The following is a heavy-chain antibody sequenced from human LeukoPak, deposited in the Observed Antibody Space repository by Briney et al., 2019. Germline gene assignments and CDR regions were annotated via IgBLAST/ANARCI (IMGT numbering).Heavy chain of an antibody. CDR2: IIPIFGTA. Sequence: ASVKVSCKASGGTFSSYAISWVRQAPGQGLEWMGGIIPIFGTANYAQKFQGRVTITADESTSTAYMELSSLRSEDAAVYYCARGIAVAGYDYWGQGTLVTVSS. J-gene: IGHJ4*02. CDR1: GGTFSSYA. D-gene: IGHD6-19*01. V-gene: IGHV1-69*13. CDR3: ARGIAVAGYDY.